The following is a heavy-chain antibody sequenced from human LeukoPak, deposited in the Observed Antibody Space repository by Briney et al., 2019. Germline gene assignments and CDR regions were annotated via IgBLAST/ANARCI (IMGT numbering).Heavy chain of an antibody. CDR3: ARLETMIVVVPYYFDY. V-gene: IGHV5-51*01. CDR1: GFTFTNNW. J-gene: IGHJ4*02. Sequence: GESLKISCKGFGFTFTNNWIGWVRQKPGKGLEWMGIIYLGDSDVRYSPSFQGQVTISADKSTTTAYLQWSSLKASDTAMYYCARLETMIVVVPYYFDYWGQGALVTVSS. CDR2: IYLGDSDV. D-gene: IGHD3-22*01.